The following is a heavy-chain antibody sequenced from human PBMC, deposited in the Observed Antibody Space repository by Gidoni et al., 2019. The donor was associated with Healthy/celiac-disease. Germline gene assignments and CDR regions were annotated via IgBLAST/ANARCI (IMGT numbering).Heavy chain of an antibody. CDR1: GCSISSYY. D-gene: IGHD5-18*01. CDR3: ARGGLWFDY. Sequence: QVQLQESGLGLVKPSETLSLTCTVSGCSISSYYWSWIRQPPGKGLEWIGYINYSGCNNYNPSLKSRVTISGDTSKNQCSLKLSSVTAADTAVYYFARGGLWFDYWGQGTLVTVSS. CDR2: INYSGCN. V-gene: IGHV4-59*01. J-gene: IGHJ4*02.